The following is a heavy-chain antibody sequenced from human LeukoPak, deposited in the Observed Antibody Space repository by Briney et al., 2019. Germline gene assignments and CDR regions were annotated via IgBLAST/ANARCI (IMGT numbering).Heavy chain of an antibody. CDR1: GFTFSTYA. V-gene: IGHV3-23*01. D-gene: IGHD2-21*01. CDR3: AKARLWYYFDY. J-gene: IGHJ4*02. Sequence: GGSLRLSCAASGFTFSTYAMSWVRQAPGKGLEWVSAISGSGGSTYYPDSVKGRFSISRDNSKNTLYLQMNSLRAEDTAVYYCAKARLWYYFDYWGQGTLVTVSS. CDR2: ISGSGGST.